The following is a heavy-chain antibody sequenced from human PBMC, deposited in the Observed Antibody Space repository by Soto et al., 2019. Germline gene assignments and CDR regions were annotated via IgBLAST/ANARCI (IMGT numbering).Heavy chain of an antibody. CDR2: INAPGSPS. CDR3: AKDRHPDGIWTFDS. J-gene: IGHJ4*02. Sequence: GSLRLSCAASGFTFSSYSMNWVRQAPGKGLEWVSEINAPGSPSYYAASVKGRFTVSRDISKKMLFLQMNSLRDEDTAVYYCAKDRHPDGIWTFDSWGPGTLVTVS. CDR1: GFTFSSYS. D-gene: IGHD3-9*01. V-gene: IGHV3-23*01.